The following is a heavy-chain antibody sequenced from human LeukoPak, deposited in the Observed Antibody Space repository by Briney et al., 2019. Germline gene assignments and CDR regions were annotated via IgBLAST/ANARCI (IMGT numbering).Heavy chain of an antibody. CDR3: ASNSRIAVAGGSYY. CDR1: GFTFSSYA. CDR2: ISSSSSYI. J-gene: IGHJ4*02. D-gene: IGHD6-19*01. Sequence: PGRSLRLSCAASGFTFSSYAMPWVRQAPVKGLEWVSSISSSSSYIYYADSVKGRFTISRDNAKNSLYLQMNSLRAEDTAVYYCASNSRIAVAGGSYYWGQGTLVTVSS. V-gene: IGHV3-21*01.